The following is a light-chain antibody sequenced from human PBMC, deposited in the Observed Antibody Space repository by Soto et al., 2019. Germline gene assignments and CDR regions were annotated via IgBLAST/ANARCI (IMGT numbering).Light chain of an antibody. CDR2: DVS. CDR1: SSDVGGYNY. Sequence: QSVLTQPRSVSGSPGQSVTISCTGTSSDVGGYNYVSWYQQHPGKAPKLMIYDVSQRPSGVPDRFSGSKSGNTASLTISGLQSEDEADYYCCSYAGSYTYVFGTGTKVIVL. J-gene: IGLJ1*01. V-gene: IGLV2-11*01. CDR3: CSYAGSYTYV.